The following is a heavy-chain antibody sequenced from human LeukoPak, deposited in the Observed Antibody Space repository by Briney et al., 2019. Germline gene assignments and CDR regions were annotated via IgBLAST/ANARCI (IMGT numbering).Heavy chain of an antibody. Sequence: GGPLRLSCAASGFTFSGSATHWVRQASGKGLEWVGRIRSKANSYATAYAASVKGRFTISRDDSKNTAYLQMNSLKTEDTAVYYCTRRTSSGGDYWGQGTLVTDSS. CDR1: GFTFSGSA. V-gene: IGHV3-73*01. J-gene: IGHJ4*02. D-gene: IGHD2-15*01. CDR3: TRRTSSGGDY. CDR2: IRSKANSYAT.